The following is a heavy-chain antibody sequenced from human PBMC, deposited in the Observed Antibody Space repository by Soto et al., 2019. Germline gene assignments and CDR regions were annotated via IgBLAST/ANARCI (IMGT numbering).Heavy chain of an antibody. D-gene: IGHD4-17*01. CDR1: GGTFSSYA. CDR3: AVTTVVTRDFDY. CDR2: IIPIFGTA. Sequence: SVKVSCKASGGTFSSYAISWVRQAPGQGLEWMGGIIPIFGTANCAQKFQGRVTITADKSTSTAYMELSSLRSEDTAVYYCAVTTVVTRDFDYWGQGTLVTVSS. V-gene: IGHV1-69*06. J-gene: IGHJ4*02.